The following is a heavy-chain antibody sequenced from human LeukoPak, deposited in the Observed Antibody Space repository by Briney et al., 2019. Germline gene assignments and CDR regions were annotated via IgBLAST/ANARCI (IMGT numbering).Heavy chain of an antibody. D-gene: IGHD6-13*01. Sequence: GGSLRLSCAASGFTFSSYSMNWVRQAPGKGLEWVSYISSSSSTIYYADSVKGRFTISRDYAKNSLYLQMNSLRDEDTAVYYCARYSSWTNYYYYYGMDVWGQGTTVTVSS. V-gene: IGHV3-48*02. J-gene: IGHJ6*02. CDR2: ISSSSSTI. CDR1: GFTFSSYS. CDR3: ARYSSWTNYYYYYGMDV.